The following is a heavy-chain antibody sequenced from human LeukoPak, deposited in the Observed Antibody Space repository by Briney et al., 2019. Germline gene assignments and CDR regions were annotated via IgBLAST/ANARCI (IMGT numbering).Heavy chain of an antibody. CDR3: ASGYYYDLYYYYYYMDV. J-gene: IGHJ6*03. CDR2: IIPIFGTA. Sequence: SVKVSCKASGGTFSSYAISWVRQAPGQGLEWMGGIIPIFGTANYAQKFQGRVTITADESTSTAHMELSSLRSEDTAVYYCASGYYYDLYYYYYYMDVWGKGTTVTVSS. V-gene: IGHV1-69*13. D-gene: IGHD3-22*01. CDR1: GGTFSSYA.